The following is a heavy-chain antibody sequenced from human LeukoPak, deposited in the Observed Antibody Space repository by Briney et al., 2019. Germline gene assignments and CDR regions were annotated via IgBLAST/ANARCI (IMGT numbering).Heavy chain of an antibody. V-gene: IGHV4-59*01. CDR1: GGSISSYY. CDR3: ARAGQLSGSYAPVVY. Sequence: PSETLSLTCTVSGGSISSYYWSWIRQPPGKGLVWIGYIYYSGSTNYNPSLKSRVTISVDTSKNQFSLKLSSVTAADTAVYYCARAGQLSGSYAPVVYWGQGTLVTVSS. CDR2: IYYSGST. J-gene: IGHJ4*02. D-gene: IGHD1-26*01.